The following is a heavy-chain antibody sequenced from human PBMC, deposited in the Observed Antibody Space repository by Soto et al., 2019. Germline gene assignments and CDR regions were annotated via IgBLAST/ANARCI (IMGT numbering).Heavy chain of an antibody. J-gene: IGHJ4*02. Sequence: SETLSLTCAVYGGSFSGYYWSWIRQPPGKGLEWIGEINHSGSTNYNPSLKSRVTISVDTSKNQFSLKLSSVTAADTAVYYCARGLNPPYFDYWGQGTLVTVSS. CDR1: GGSFSGYY. CDR3: ARGLNPPYFDY. CDR2: INHSGST. V-gene: IGHV4-34*01.